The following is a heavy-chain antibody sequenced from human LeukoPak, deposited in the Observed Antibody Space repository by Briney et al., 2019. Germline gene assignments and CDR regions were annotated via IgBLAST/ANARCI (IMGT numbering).Heavy chain of an antibody. Sequence: PGGSLRLSCAASGFTFSSYSMNWVRQAPGKGLEWVSSISSGSSYIYYADSVKGRFTISRDNAKNSLYLQMNSLRAEDTAVYYCARAVYCGGDCYPPHLDYWGQGTLVTVSS. CDR2: ISSGSSYI. J-gene: IGHJ4*02. V-gene: IGHV3-21*01. CDR3: ARAVYCGGDCYPPHLDY. D-gene: IGHD2-21*02. CDR1: GFTFSSYS.